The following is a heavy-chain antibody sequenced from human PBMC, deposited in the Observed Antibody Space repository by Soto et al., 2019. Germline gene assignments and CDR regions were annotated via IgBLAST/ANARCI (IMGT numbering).Heavy chain of an antibody. Sequence: PSECLALACAVCGGCVRGYDWSWIRQPPGKGLEWIGEINHSGSTNYNPSLKSRVTISVDTSKNQFSLKLSSVTAADTAVYYCARGGTAMVFGFYYYGMDVWGQGTTVTV. CDR3: ARGGTAMVFGFYYYGMDV. CDR1: GGCVRGYD. V-gene: IGHV4-34*01. D-gene: IGHD5-18*01. CDR2: INHSGST. J-gene: IGHJ6*02.